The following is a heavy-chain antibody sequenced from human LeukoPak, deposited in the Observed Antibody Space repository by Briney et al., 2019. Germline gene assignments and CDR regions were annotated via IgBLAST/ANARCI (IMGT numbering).Heavy chain of an antibody. CDR3: ARVAVAGTGLFDY. CDR1: GFTFSSYS. J-gene: IGHJ4*02. CDR2: ISSSSYI. Sequence: PGGSLRLSCAASGFTFSSYSMNWVRQAPGKGLEWVSSISSSSYIYYADSVKGRFTISRDNAKNSLYLQMNSLRAEDTAVYYCARVAVAGTGLFDYWGQGTLVTVSS. V-gene: IGHV3-21*01. D-gene: IGHD6-19*01.